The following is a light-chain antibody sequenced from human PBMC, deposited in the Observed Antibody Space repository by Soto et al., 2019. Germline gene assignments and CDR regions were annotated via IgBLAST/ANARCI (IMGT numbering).Light chain of an antibody. V-gene: IGLV2-14*01. J-gene: IGLJ2*01. CDR2: EVS. CDR3: VIYMKGDIRV. CDR1: SSDVGAYNY. Sequence: QSALTQPASVSGSPGQSITISCTGTSSDVGAYNYVSWFQQHPGKAPKLMIYEVSNRPSGVSDRFSASILGSKAALTITGAQADDESVYYCVIYMKGDIRVFGGGTKVTV.